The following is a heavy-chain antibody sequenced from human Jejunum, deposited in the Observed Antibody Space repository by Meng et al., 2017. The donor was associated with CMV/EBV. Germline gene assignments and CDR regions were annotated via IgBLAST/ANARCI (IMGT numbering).Heavy chain of an antibody. J-gene: IGHJ4*02. D-gene: IGHD3-3*01. Sequence: YTFTSYDINWVRQATRQGIEWMGSMYPNSRNTGYAQKFQGRVTMTRNTSISTAYMELSSLRSEDTAVYYCAREFTIFGVVIMSGYWGQGTLVTVSS. CDR3: AREFTIFGVVIMSGY. V-gene: IGHV1-8*01. CDR2: MYPNSRNT. CDR1: YTFTSYD.